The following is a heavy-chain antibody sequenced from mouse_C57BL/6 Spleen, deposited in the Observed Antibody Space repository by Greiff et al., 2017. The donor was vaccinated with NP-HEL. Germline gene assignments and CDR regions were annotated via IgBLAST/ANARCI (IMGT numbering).Heavy chain of an antibody. V-gene: IGHV1-74*01. J-gene: IGHJ3*01. Sequence: VQLQQPGAELVKPGASVKVSCKASGYTFTSYWMHWVKQRPGQGLEWIGRIHPSDNDTNYNQKFKGKATLTVDKSSSTAYMQLSSLTSEDSAVYYCAIDYGSSFTWFAYWGQGTLVTVSA. D-gene: IGHD1-1*01. CDR3: AIDYGSSFTWFAY. CDR2: IHPSDNDT. CDR1: GYTFTSYW.